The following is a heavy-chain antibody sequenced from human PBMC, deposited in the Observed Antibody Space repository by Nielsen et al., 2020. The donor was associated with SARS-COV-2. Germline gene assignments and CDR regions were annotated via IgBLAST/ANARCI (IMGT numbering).Heavy chain of an antibody. D-gene: IGHD3-16*02. Sequence: ASVKVSCKASGYTFTTYDLNWVRQATGQGLEWMGWMNPKSGYTAYAQQFQGRVTMTRNTSISTAYLELSRLRSDDTAMYYCARETVLGPMITFGGVIDYWGQGTLVTVSS. CDR2: MNPKSGYT. V-gene: IGHV1-8*01. CDR1: GYTFTTYD. J-gene: IGHJ4*02. CDR3: ARETVLGPMITFGGVIDY.